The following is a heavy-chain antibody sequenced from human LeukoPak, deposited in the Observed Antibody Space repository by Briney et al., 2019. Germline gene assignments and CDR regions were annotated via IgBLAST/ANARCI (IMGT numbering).Heavy chain of an antibody. CDR1: GYSFTCYL. Sequence: GEPLMISCNGSGYSFTCYLIGLGREMPREGLELMVIIYPGDSDTRYSPSFQGQVTISADKSISTASLQWSALTASETAMYYCARQPGNSSSWHDYWGQGTPVTVSS. D-gene: IGHD6-13*01. V-gene: IGHV5-51*01. J-gene: IGHJ4*02. CDR2: IYPGDSDT. CDR3: ARQPGNSSSWHDY.